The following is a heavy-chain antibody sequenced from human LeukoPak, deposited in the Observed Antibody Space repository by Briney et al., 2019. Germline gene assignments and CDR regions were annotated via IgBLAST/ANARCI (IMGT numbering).Heavy chain of an antibody. J-gene: IGHJ4*02. CDR2: LRNDGSNK. CDR1: GFTFSSYG. CDR3: AKDPVWFSGSALTYFDY. D-gene: IGHD1-26*01. V-gene: IGHV3-30*02. Sequence: PGGSLRLSCAASGFTFSSYGMHWVRQAPGKGLEWVAFLRNDGSNKDYADSVKGRFTISRDNSKNTLYLQMNSLRAEDTAVYYCAKDPVWFSGSALTYFDYWGQGTLVTVSS.